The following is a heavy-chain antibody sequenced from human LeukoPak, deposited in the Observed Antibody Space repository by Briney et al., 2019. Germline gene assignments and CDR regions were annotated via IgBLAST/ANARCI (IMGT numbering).Heavy chain of an antibody. D-gene: IGHD3-3*02. J-gene: IGHJ4*02. CDR1: GYSISSNHW. CDR2: IFYAWST. V-gene: IGHV4-28*01. Sequence: PSETLSLTCAVSGYSISSNHWWGLIRQPPGEGLEGVWYIFYAWSTYYNPPLNSRITISVDTSKNQFPLSLRSFTAVDTAVYYCARIGPILGAAWVDYWGQGTLVSVSS. CDR3: ARIGPILGAAWVDY.